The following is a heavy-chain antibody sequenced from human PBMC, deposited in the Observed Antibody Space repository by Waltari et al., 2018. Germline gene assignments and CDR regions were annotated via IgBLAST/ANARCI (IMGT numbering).Heavy chain of an antibody. Sequence: QLQLQESGPGLVKPSETLSLTCTVSGGSIRSSSYYWGWIRQPPGKGLEWIGSIYYSGSTYYNPSLKSRVTISVDTSKNQFSLKLSSVTAADTAVYYCAREESRSYQTDGYWGQGTLVTVSS. J-gene: IGHJ4*02. CDR1: GGSIRSSSYY. CDR3: AREESRSYQTDGY. V-gene: IGHV4-39*07. D-gene: IGHD3-10*01. CDR2: IYYSGST.